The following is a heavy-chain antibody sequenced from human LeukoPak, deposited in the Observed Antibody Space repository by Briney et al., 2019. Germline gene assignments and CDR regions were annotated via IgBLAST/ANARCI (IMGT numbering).Heavy chain of an antibody. CDR3: AKDEVGEERDYYYYMDV. Sequence: PGGSLRLSCAASGFTFSSFAMSWVRQAPGKGLEWVSAISGSGGSIYYADSVKGRFTISRDNSKNTLYLQMNSLRAEDTAVYYCAKDEVGEERDYYYYMDVWGKGTTVTVSS. V-gene: IGHV3-23*01. CDR2: ISGSGGSI. J-gene: IGHJ6*03. D-gene: IGHD3-10*01. CDR1: GFTFSSFA.